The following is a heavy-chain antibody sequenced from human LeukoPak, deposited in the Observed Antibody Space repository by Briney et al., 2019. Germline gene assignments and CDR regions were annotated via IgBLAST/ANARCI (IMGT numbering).Heavy chain of an antibody. CDR3: ARRVSPGIVVVPAAIGGY. D-gene: IGHD2-2*01. Sequence: GESLKISCKGSGYSFTSYWIGWVRQMPGKGLEWMGIIYPGDSDTRYSPSFQGQVTISADKSISTAYLQWSSLKASDTAMYYCARRVSPGIVVVPAAIGGYWGQGTLVTVSS. J-gene: IGHJ4*02. CDR1: GYSFTSYW. V-gene: IGHV5-51*01. CDR2: IYPGDSDT.